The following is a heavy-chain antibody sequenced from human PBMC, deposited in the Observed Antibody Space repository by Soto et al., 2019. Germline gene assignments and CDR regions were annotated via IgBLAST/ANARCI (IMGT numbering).Heavy chain of an antibody. V-gene: IGHV3-66*01. CDR1: GFAVNTNY. CDR3: ARDPPITSDFGLDV. CDR2: IFTGGTT. Sequence: GGSLRLSCAASGFAVNTNYMTWVRQAPGKGLEWLSFIFTGGTTYYADSVKGRFSISRDDSKNTVYLQMNSLRADDTAVYYCARDPPITSDFGLDVWGQGTTVTVSS. D-gene: IGHD1-20*01. J-gene: IGHJ6*02.